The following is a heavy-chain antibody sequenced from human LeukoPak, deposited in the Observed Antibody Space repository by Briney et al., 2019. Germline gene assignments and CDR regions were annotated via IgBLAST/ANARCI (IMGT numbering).Heavy chain of an antibody. D-gene: IGHD2-21*02. CDR1: GFTFRLFG. Sequence: GGSLRLSCAASGFTFRLFGMHWVRQAPGKGLEWVSFIRFDGSNTYHADSVKGRFTISRDNSKNTLYLQMNSLASEDTAVYYCAKVKTDILIPNSWGQGTLVTVSS. CDR2: IRFDGSNT. V-gene: IGHV3-30*02. J-gene: IGHJ4*02. CDR3: AKVKTDILIPNS.